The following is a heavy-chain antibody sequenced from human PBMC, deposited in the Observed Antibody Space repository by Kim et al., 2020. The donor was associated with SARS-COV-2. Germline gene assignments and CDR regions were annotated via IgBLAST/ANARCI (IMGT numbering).Heavy chain of an antibody. J-gene: IGHJ5*02. CDR1: GYSFTSYW. V-gene: IGHV5-10-1*01. D-gene: IGHD3-10*01. CDR2: IDPSDSYT. Sequence: GESLKISCKGSGYSFTSYWISWVRQMPGKGLEWMGRIDPSDSYTNYSPSFQGHVTISADKPISTAYLQWSSLKASDTAMYYCATSYGSGSYYNEFDPWGQGTLVTVSS. CDR3: ATSYGSGSYYNEFDP.